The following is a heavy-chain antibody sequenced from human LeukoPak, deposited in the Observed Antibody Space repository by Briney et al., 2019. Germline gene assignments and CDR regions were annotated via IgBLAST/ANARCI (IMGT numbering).Heavy chain of an antibody. CDR2: IYHSGST. Sequence: SETLSLTCAVSGGSISSGGYSWSWIRQPPGKGLEWIRYIYHSGSTYYNPSLKSRVTISVDRSKNQFSLKLSSVTAADTAVYYCAREYYYDSSGYPLGGAFDIWGQGTMVTVSS. D-gene: IGHD3-22*01. J-gene: IGHJ3*02. CDR1: GGSISSGGYS. V-gene: IGHV4-30-2*01. CDR3: AREYYYDSSGYPLGGAFDI.